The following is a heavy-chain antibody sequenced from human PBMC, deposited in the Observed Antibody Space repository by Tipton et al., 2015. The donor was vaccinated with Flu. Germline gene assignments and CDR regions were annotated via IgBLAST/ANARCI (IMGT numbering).Heavy chain of an antibody. V-gene: IGHV4-31*02. CDR2: VYYTGTT. D-gene: IGHD5-18*01. CDR1: GVSISTGGYY. CDR3: AREGAGYSHTTARQYFYGLDV. Sequence: LRLSCSVSGVSISTGGYYWGWIRQVSGRGLEWIGYVYYTGTTYSNPSLKSRMSMSVDTSKNHFSLTLTSVTASDTGVYYCAREGAGYSHTTARQYFYGLDVWGQGTTVTVSS. J-gene: IGHJ6*02.